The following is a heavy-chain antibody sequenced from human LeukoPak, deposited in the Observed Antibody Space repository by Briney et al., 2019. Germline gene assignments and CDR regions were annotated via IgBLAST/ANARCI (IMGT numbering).Heavy chain of an antibody. CDR3: ARKTSGIAAAGGDLKY. D-gene: IGHD6-13*01. CDR2: IYYSGST. Sequence: SETLSLTCTVSGGSISSYYWSWIRQPPGKGLEWIGYIYYSGSTNYNPSLKSRVTISVDTSKNQFSLKLSSVTAADTAVYYCARKTSGIAAAGGDLKYWGQGTMATVSS. CDR1: GGSISSYY. J-gene: IGHJ3*01. V-gene: IGHV4-59*08.